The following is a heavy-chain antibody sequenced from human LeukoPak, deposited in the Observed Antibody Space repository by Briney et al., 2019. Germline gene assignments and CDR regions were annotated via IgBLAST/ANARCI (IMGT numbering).Heavy chain of an antibody. D-gene: IGHD3-10*01. V-gene: IGHV4-39*01. CDR1: GDSISSYSYN. CDR3: ARHYYGSGINWFDP. J-gene: IGHJ5*02. Sequence: SESLTLTCTVSGDSISSYSYNWGRLRPPPGKGLEWIGSIYNSGSTYYNPSLKSRVTISVDTSKNQFSLNLYSVTAADTAVYYCARHYYGSGINWFDPWGQGTLVTVSS. CDR2: IYNSGST.